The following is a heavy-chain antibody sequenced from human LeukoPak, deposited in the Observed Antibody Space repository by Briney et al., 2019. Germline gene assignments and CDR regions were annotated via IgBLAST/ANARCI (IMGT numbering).Heavy chain of an antibody. CDR1: GGTFSSYA. CDR3: ARDGANDYSNYRLDY. Sequence: ASVKVSCKASGGTFSSYAISWVRQAPGQGLEWMGGIIPIFGTANYAQKFQGRVTITTDVSTSTAYMELSSLRSEDTAVYYCARDGANDYSNYRLDYWGQGTLVTVSS. J-gene: IGHJ4*02. D-gene: IGHD4-11*01. CDR2: IIPIFGTA. V-gene: IGHV1-69*05.